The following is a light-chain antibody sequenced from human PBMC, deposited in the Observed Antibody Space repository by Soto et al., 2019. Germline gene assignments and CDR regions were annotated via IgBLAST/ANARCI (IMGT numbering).Light chain of an antibody. CDR3: CSSAGSLTFV. V-gene: IGLV2-23*03. CDR1: STDFGNFNL. Sequence: QSALTQPASVSGSPGQSITISCTGTSTDFGNFNLVSWYQQYPGKAPKLIIYEGTKRPSGISNRFSGSTSGNTASLTTSGLQAEDEADYHCCSSAGSLTFVFGTGTKVTVL. J-gene: IGLJ1*01. CDR2: EGT.